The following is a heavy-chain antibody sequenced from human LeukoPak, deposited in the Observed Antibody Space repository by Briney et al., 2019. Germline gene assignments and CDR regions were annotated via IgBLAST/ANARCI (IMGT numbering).Heavy chain of an antibody. CDR3: AREDTMIDY. V-gene: IGHV4-59*01. CDR1: GGSISSYY. J-gene: IGHJ4*02. CDR2: IYYSGST. Sequence: SETLSLTCTVYGGSISSYYWSWIRQPPGKGLEWIGYIYYSGSTNYNPSLKSRVTISVDTSKNQFSLKLSSVTAADTAVYYCAREDTMIDYWGQGTLVTVSS. D-gene: IGHD3-22*01.